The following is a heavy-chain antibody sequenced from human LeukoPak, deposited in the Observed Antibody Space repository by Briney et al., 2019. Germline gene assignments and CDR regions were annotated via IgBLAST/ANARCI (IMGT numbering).Heavy chain of an antibody. V-gene: IGHV3-30*02. Sequence: TGRSLRLSWAAAGFTFSSYVMHWVSQAPGKGLEWVAFTRSDGSNKYYADSVKGRFTISRDNSKNTLYLQMNSLRAEDTAVYYCAKVGKTENYYGSGRFSYYYYMDVWGKGTTVTISS. CDR1: GFTFSSYV. CDR2: TRSDGSNK. CDR3: AKVGKTENYYGSGRFSYYYYMDV. J-gene: IGHJ6*03. D-gene: IGHD3-10*01.